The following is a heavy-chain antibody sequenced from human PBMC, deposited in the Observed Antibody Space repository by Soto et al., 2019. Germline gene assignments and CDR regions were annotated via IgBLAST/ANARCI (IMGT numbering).Heavy chain of an antibody. CDR1: GGTFSSYA. D-gene: IGHD2-2*01. J-gene: IGHJ5*02. Sequence: PSVKVACKASGGTFSSYAISWVRQAPGQGLEWMGGIIPIFGTANYAQKFQGRVTITADESTSTAYMELSSLRSEDTAVYYCAFNQSVASRDLFDPWGQRTLVTVSS. CDR3: AFNQSVASRDLFDP. CDR2: IIPIFGTA. V-gene: IGHV1-69*13.